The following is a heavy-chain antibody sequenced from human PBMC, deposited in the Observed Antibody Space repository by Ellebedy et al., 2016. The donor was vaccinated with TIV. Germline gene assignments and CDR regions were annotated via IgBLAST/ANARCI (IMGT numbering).Heavy chain of an antibody. D-gene: IGHD2-15*01. CDR1: GGSFSGYY. V-gene: IGHV4-34*01. J-gene: IGHJ4*02. CDR2: INHSGST. Sequence: MPGGSLRLSCAVYGGSFSGYYWSWIRQPPGKGLEWIGKINHSGSTNYNPSLKSRVTISVDTSKNQFSLKLSSVTAADTAVYYCARSPRYCSGGSCNYWGQGTLVTVSS. CDR3: ARSPRYCSGGSCNY.